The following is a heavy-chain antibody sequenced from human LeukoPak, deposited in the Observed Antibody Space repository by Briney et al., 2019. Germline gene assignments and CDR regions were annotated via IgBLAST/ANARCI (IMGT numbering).Heavy chain of an antibody. V-gene: IGHV3-21*01. CDR1: GFTFSSYS. J-gene: IGHJ5*02. D-gene: IGHD3-16*01. CDR2: ISSSSSYI. Sequence: GGSLRLSCAASGFTFSSYSMNWVRQAPGKGLEWVSSISSSSSYIYYADSVKGRFTISRDNSKNTLYLQMNSLRAEDTAVYYCARDPNLEGDYVWGGFDPWGQGTLVTVSS. CDR3: ARDPNLEGDYVWGGFDP.